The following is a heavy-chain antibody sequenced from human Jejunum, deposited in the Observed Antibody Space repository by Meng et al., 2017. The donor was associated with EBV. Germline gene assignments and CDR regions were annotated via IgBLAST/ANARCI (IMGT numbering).Heavy chain of an antibody. CDR2: IYWDDSR. CDR1: GFSLTTNGVG. CDR3: AHKGSGSYPLDY. J-gene: IGHJ4*02. Sequence: QITLKESGPTLVKPTQTLTLTCTFSGFSLTTNGVGVGWIRQPTGKALEWLAVIYWDDSRLYSPSLNSRLTITKDTSKSQVVLTMTDMDPVDTATYYCAHKGSGSYPLDYWGQGTLVTVSS. V-gene: IGHV2-5*02. D-gene: IGHD1-26*01.